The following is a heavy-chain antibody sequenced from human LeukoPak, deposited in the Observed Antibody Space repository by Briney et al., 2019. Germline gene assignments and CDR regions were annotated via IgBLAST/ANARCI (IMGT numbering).Heavy chain of an antibody. Sequence: GGSLRLSCAASGSTFSSYAMYWVRQTPGKGLEWVTVISNDGSNKYYADSVKGRFTVSRDNSRNTLFLEMNSLRTEDTSVYYCARSGCSSTTCSPEYWGQGTLVSVSS. J-gene: IGHJ4*02. CDR3: ARSGCSSTTCSPEY. CDR1: GSTFSSYA. CDR2: ISNDGSNK. D-gene: IGHD2-2*01. V-gene: IGHV3-30-3*01.